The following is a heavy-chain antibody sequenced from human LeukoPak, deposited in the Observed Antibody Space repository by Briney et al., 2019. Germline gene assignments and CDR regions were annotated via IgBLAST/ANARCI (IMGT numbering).Heavy chain of an antibody. Sequence: SETLSLTCTVSGGSISSYDWSWIRQPAGKGLEWIGRIYTSGSTNYNPSLKSRVTMSVDTSKNQFSLKLSSVTAADTAVYYCARDPPPNPKKGGSRYYYYYMDVWGKGTTVTVSS. J-gene: IGHJ6*03. V-gene: IGHV4-4*07. D-gene: IGHD3-10*01. CDR2: IYTSGST. CDR3: ARDPPPNPKKGGSRYYYYYMDV. CDR1: GGSISSYD.